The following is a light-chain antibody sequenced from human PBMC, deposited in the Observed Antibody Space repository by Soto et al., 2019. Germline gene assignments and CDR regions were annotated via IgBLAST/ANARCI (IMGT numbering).Light chain of an antibody. Sequence: QSVLTQSSSASASLGSSVRLTCTLSRGYSGYIITWHQQQPGKAPRYLMKLEVTGNFNKGSGVPDRFSGSSSGADRYLIISNLQSEDEADYYCETWDSKTWVFGGGTKVTVL. CDR2: LEVTGNF. J-gene: IGLJ3*02. CDR3: ETWDSKTWV. CDR1: RGYSGYI. V-gene: IGLV4-60*03.